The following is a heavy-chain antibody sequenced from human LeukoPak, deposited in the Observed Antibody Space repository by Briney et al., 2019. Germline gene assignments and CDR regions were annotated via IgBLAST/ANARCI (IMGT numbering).Heavy chain of an antibody. Sequence: ASVKVSCKASGYTFTGYYIHWVRQAPGQGLEWMGWINPNYGGTSYAQKFQGRVTMTGDTSIGTAYMELSSLRSDDTAVYYCARAGYGDLYYLDYWGQGTLVAVSS. V-gene: IGHV1-2*02. CDR3: ARAGYGDLYYLDY. CDR2: INPNYGGT. D-gene: IGHD4-17*01. CDR1: GYTFTGYY. J-gene: IGHJ4*02.